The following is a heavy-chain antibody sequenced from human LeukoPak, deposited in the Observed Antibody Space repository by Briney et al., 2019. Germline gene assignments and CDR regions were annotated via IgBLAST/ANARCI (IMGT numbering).Heavy chain of an antibody. CDR2: ISSSSSYI. D-gene: IGHD1-1*01. Sequence: GGSLRLSCAASGFAFSSYNMNWVRQAPGKGLEWVSSISSSSSYIYYADSVKGRFTISRDNAKNSLYLQMNSLRAEDTAVYYCARSWDDRYYFGYWGQGTLVTVSS. J-gene: IGHJ4*02. V-gene: IGHV3-21*01. CDR1: GFAFSSYN. CDR3: ARSWDDRYYFGY.